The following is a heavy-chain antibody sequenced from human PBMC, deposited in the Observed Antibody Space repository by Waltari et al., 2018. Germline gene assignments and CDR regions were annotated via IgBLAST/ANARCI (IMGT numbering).Heavy chain of an antibody. CDR3: ARGSSSSRFDY. V-gene: IGHV4-38-2*01. J-gene: IGHJ4*02. D-gene: IGHD6-6*01. Sequence: QVQLQESGPGLVKPSETLSLTCAVSGYSISSGYYWGWIRQPPGKGLEWIGSIYHSGSTYNNPPPKGRVTIPVDTSKNQFSLKLSSVTAADTAVYYCARGSSSSRFDYWGQGTLVTVSS. CDR2: IYHSGST. CDR1: GYSISSGYY.